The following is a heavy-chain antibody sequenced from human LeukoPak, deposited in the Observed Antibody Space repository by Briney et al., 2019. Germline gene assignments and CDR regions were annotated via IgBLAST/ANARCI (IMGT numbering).Heavy chain of an antibody. CDR2: IYHSGST. CDR1: GGSISSNVNW. V-gene: IGHV4-4*02. D-gene: IGHD6-19*01. Sequence: SETLSLTCAVSGGSISSNVNWWSWVRQPPGKGLEWIGEIYHSGSTNYNPSLKSRVTISVDKSKNQFSLKLSSVTAADTAVYYCARSTVAGTPFDYWGQGTLVTVSS. J-gene: IGHJ4*02. CDR3: ARSTVAGTPFDY.